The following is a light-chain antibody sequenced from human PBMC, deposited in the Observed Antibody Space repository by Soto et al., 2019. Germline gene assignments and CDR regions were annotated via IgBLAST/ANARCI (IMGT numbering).Light chain of an antibody. Sequence: QSVLTQPASVSGAPGQASTISCTGNSSVVGGYNWVSWYQQHPGKAPKLMIYDVSNRPSGVSNRFSGSKSGNTASLTISGLQAEDEADYYCSSYTSSITYVFGTGTKVTVL. CDR1: SSVVGGYNW. V-gene: IGLV2-14*03. CDR2: DVS. CDR3: SSYTSSITYV. J-gene: IGLJ1*01.